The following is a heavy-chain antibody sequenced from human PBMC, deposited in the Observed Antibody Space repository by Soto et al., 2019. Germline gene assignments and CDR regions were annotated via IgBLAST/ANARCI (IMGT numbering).Heavy chain of an antibody. Sequence: GGSLRLSCAASGFTFSSYAMSWVRQAPGKGLEWVSAISGSGGSTYYADSVKGRFTISRDNSKNTLDLQMNSLRAEDTAVYYCAKDLTEYYDILTGYFGYFDYWGQGTLVTISS. CDR1: GFTFSSYA. D-gene: IGHD3-9*01. CDR2: ISGSGGST. V-gene: IGHV3-23*01. CDR3: AKDLTEYYDILTGYFGYFDY. J-gene: IGHJ4*02.